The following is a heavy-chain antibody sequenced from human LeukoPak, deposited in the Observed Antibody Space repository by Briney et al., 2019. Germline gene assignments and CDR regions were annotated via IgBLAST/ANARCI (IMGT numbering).Heavy chain of an antibody. CDR3: ASDRLYYYDSSGYYYSGAFDI. CDR1: GFTFSSYA. CDR2: ISYDGSNK. V-gene: IGHV3-30-3*01. J-gene: IGHJ3*02. Sequence: GGSLRLSCAASGFTFSSYAMHWVRQAPGKGLEWVAVISYDGSNKYYADSVKGRFTISRDNSKNTLYLQMNSLRAEDTAVYYCASDRLYYYDSSGYYYSGAFDIWGQGTMVTVSS. D-gene: IGHD3-22*01.